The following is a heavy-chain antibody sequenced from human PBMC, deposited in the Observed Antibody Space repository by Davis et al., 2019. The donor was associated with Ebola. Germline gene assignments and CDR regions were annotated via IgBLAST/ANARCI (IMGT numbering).Heavy chain of an antibody. CDR3: ANTKAYSSGFED. CDR2: ISSSGTYR. D-gene: IGHD6-25*01. Sequence: GESLKISCAASGFTFSNYNINWVRQAPGKGLEWVSSISSSGTYREYADSLKGRFTISRDNSKNSVYLQMNRLRAEDTAVYYCANTKAYSSGFEDWGQGTAVTVSS. CDR1: GFTFSNYN. J-gene: IGHJ4*02. V-gene: IGHV3-21*01.